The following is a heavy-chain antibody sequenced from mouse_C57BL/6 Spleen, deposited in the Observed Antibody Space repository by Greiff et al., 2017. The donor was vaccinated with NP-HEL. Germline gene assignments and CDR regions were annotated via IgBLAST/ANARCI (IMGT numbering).Heavy chain of an antibody. CDR1: GYTFTSYW. CDR2: IDPSDSYP. V-gene: IGHV1-50*01. CDR3: ARRVNYVGAMDY. Sequence: QVQLQQPGAELVKPGASVKLSCKASGYTFTSYWMQWVKQRPGQGLEWIGEIDPSDSYPNYNQKFKGKATLTVDTSSSTAYMQLSSLTSEDSAVYYCARRVNYVGAMDYWGQGTSVTVSS. D-gene: IGHD2-1*01. J-gene: IGHJ4*01.